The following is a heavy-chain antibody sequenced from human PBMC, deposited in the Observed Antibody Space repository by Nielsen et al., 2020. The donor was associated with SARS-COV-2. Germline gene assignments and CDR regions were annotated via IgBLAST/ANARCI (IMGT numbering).Heavy chain of an antibody. Sequence: GGSLRLSCVASGFTFNDFGMHWVRQAPGQGLEWVALISYDGRNQMYTESVRGRFTISRDNSKNSLYLQMNSLRTEDTALYYCAKEGDYGDYFFDYWGQGTLVTVSS. CDR1: GFTFNDFG. V-gene: IGHV3-30*19. J-gene: IGHJ4*02. CDR2: ISYDGRNQ. CDR3: AKEGDYGDYFFDY. D-gene: IGHD4-17*01.